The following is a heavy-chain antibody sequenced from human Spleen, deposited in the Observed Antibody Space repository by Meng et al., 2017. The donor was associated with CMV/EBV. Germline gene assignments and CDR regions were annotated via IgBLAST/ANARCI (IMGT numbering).Heavy chain of an antibody. D-gene: IGHD3-16*01. CDR1: GDSVSNYNTA. CDR2: TYYRSKWGN. Sequence: SQTLSLTCAISGDSVSNYNTAWSWIRLSPSRGLEWLGRTYYRSKWGNDYAVSVESRITINPDTSKNQFSLQLNSVTPEDTAMYYCARDGGFAFDIWGQGTKVTVSS. V-gene: IGHV6-1*01. CDR3: ARDGGFAFDI. J-gene: IGHJ3*02.